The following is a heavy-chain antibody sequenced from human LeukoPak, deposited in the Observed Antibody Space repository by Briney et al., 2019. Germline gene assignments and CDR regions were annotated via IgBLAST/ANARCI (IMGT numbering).Heavy chain of an antibody. V-gene: IGHV4-34*01. CDR3: ARDQNYCSSTSCPFDS. CDR2: INHSGTT. CDR1: GGSFSGYY. Sequence: PSETLSLTCAVYGGSFSGYYWSWIRQPPGKGLEWIGEINHSGTTSYNPSLKSRVTISVDMSKNQFSLRLSSVTAADTAVYYCARDQNYCSSTSCPFDSWGQGSLVTVSS. D-gene: IGHD2-2*01. J-gene: IGHJ4*02.